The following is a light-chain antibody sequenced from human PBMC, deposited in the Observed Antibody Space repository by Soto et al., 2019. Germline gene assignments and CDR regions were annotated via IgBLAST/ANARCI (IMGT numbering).Light chain of an antibody. V-gene: IGKV3-15*01. CDR1: QSVSSN. J-gene: IGKJ5*01. Sequence: EIVMTQSPATLSVSPGEKATLSCRASQSVSSNLAWYQQKPGQAPRLLIYGASTRATGIPARFSGSGSGTEFTLSIGSLQSEDFAVYYCQQYNNWPPITFGQGTRLEIK. CDR2: GAS. CDR3: QQYNNWPPIT.